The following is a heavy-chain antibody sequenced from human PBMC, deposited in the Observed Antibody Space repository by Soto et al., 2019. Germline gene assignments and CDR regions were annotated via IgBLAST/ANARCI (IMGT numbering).Heavy chain of an antibody. CDR3: ARDSSLITMIGGVDY. CDR2: INSDGSST. J-gene: IGHJ4*02. D-gene: IGHD3-22*01. V-gene: IGHV3-74*01. CDR1: GFTFSSYW. Sequence: EVQLVESGGGLVQPGGSLRLSCAASGFTFSSYWMHWVRQAPGKGLVWVSRINSDGSSTSYADSVKGRFTISRDNAKNTLYLQMNSLRAEDTAVYYCARDSSLITMIGGVDYWGQGTLVTVSS.